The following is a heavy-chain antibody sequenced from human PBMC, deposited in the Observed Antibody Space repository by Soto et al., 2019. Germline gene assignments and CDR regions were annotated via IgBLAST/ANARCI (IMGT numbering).Heavy chain of an antibody. CDR3: AKVQGGVVTASIIDY. Sequence: ASVKVSCKASGYTFTSYGISWVRQAPGQGLEWMGWINTYNDNTNYAQKLQGRVTMTTDTSTSTAYMELRSLRSDDTAVYYCAKVQGGVVTASIIDYWGQATLVTV. CDR2: INTYNDNT. D-gene: IGHD2-21*02. CDR1: GYTFTSYG. V-gene: IGHV1-18*01. J-gene: IGHJ4*02.